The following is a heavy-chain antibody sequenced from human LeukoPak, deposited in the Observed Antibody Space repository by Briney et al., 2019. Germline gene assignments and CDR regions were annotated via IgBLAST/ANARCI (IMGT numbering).Heavy chain of an antibody. CDR2: ISSGSSYI. J-gene: IGHJ3*02. D-gene: IGHD2-2*01. Sequence: PGGSLRLSCAASGFTFSSYSMNWVRQAPGKGLEWVSSISSGSSYIYYADSVKGRFTIYRDNAKNSLYLQMNSLRAEDTAVYYCAGSTRYQLLFLEITPTDAFDIWGRGAMVTVSS. CDR1: GFTFSSYS. CDR3: AGSTRYQLLFLEITPTDAFDI. V-gene: IGHV3-21*01.